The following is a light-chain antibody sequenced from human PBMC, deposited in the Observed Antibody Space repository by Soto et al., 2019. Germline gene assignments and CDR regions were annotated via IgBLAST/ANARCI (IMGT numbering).Light chain of an antibody. CDR3: QQTDTLPST. V-gene: IGKV1D-12*01. J-gene: IGKJ5*01. CDR2: AAS. Sequence: DIQMTQSPSSVSAAVGERVTITCRASQVMSSWLAWYQQKPGKAPQLLIFAASTLQSGVPSRFSGSGSRTDFTLTITSLQPEDIGTYYCQQTDTLPSTFGQGTRLEIK. CDR1: QVMSSW.